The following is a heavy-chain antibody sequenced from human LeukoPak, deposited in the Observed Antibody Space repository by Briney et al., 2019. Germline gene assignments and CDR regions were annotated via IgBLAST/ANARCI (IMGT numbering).Heavy chain of an antibody. Sequence: GRSLRLSCAASGFTFSSYGMHWVRQAPGKGLEWAAVIWYDGSNKYYADSVKGRFTISRDNSKNTLYLQMNSLRAEDTAVYYCARDAAGIVGATPLDYWGQGTLVTVSS. CDR1: GFTFSSYG. D-gene: IGHD1-26*01. J-gene: IGHJ4*02. CDR3: ARDAAGIVGATPLDY. V-gene: IGHV3-33*01. CDR2: IWYDGSNK.